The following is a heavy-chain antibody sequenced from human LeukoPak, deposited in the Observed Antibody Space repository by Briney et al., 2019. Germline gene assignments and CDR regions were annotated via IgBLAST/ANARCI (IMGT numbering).Heavy chain of an antibody. CDR1: GFTFSHYS. CDR2: IWYDGSNK. J-gene: IGHJ5*02. V-gene: IGHV3-33*08. D-gene: IGHD1-1*01. CDR3: ARDQGTSTTAPKRKGRFDP. Sequence: GGSLRLSCAASGFTFSHYSMHWVRQAPGKGLEWVALIWYDGSNKEYAESVKGRFTISRDNSKNTLYLQMNSLRDEDTAVYYCARDQGTSTTAPKRKGRFDPWGQGTLVTVSS.